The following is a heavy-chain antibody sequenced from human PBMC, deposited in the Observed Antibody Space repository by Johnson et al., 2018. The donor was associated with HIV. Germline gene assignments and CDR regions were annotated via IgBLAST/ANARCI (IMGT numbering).Heavy chain of an antibody. D-gene: IGHD3-3*01. CDR1: GFTFSNAW. Sequence: VQLVESGGGLVKPVGSLRLPCAASGFTFSNAWMTWVRQAPGKGLEWVGRIKSKSDGGTNDYAAPVRGRFTISRDDSETTVYLQMNSLKTEDTAVYYCTTNFWSGFYPDAFDIWGQGTMVTVSS. V-gene: IGHV3-15*01. J-gene: IGHJ3*02. CDR3: TTNFWSGFYPDAFDI. CDR2: IKSKSDGGTN.